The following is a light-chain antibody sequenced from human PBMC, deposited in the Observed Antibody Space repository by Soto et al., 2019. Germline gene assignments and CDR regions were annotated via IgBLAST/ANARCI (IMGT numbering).Light chain of an antibody. Sequence: EIVMTQSPATLSVSPGERATLSCRASQSVGSNLAWYQQKPGQAPRLLTYGASTRATGIPARFSGSGSGTEFTLTISSLQSEDFAIYFCQQYNNWPPDRTFGQGTNIEIK. V-gene: IGKV3-15*01. CDR3: QQYNNWPPDRT. CDR1: QSVGSN. CDR2: GAS. J-gene: IGKJ1*01.